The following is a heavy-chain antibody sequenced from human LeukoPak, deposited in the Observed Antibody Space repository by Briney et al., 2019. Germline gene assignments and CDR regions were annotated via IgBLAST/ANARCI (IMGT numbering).Heavy chain of an antibody. V-gene: IGHV3-23*01. CDR1: GFTFSSYP. CDR2: ISDSGGST. CDR3: TKADSTRGDY. J-gene: IGHJ4*02. Sequence: GGSLRLSCAASGFTFSSYPMSWVRQAPGKGLEWVSTISDSGGSTYYADSVKGRFTISRDNSKNTLYLQMNSLRADDTALYYCTKADSTRGDYWGQGTLVTVSS. D-gene: IGHD2/OR15-2a*01.